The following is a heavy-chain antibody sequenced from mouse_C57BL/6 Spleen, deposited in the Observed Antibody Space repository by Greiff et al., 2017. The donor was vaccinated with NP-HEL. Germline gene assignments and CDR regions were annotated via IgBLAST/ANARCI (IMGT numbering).Heavy chain of an antibody. CDR2: INPSTGGT. V-gene: IGHV1-42*01. J-gene: IGHJ3*01. CDR1: GYSFTGYY. CDR3: ARGANWERFAY. Sequence: VQLQQSGPELVKPGASVKISCKASGYSFTGYYMTWVKQSPEKSLEWIGEINPSTGGTTYNQKFKAKATLTVDKSSSTAYMQLKSLTSEDSAVYYCARGANWERFAYWGQGTLVTVSA. D-gene: IGHD4-1*01.